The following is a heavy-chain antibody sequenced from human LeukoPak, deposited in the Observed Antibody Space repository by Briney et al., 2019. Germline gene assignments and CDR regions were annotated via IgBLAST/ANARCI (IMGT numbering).Heavy chain of an antibody. CDR2: MNPNSGNT. D-gene: IGHD3-22*01. V-gene: IGHV1-8*01. J-gene: IGHJ4*02. Sequence: ASVKVSCKASGYTFTSYDINWVRQATGQGREWMGWMNPNSGNTGYAQKFQGRVTMTRNTSISTAYMELSSLRSEDTAVYYCARGSGYYYDSSGSQFDYWGQGTLVTVSS. CDR1: GYTFTSYD. CDR3: ARGSGYYYDSSGSQFDY.